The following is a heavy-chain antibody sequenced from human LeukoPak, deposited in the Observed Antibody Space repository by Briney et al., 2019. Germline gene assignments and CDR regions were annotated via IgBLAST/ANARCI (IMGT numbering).Heavy chain of an antibody. CDR2: ISWNSDTI. V-gene: IGHV3-9*01. J-gene: IGHJ4*02. D-gene: IGHD5-12*01. CDR3: ATNGGGDSGYGNFDY. CDR1: GFTFDDYA. Sequence: PGRSLRLSCAASGFTFDDYAMHWVRQAPGKGLEWVSGISWNSDTIGYGDSVKGRFTISRDNAKNSLYLQMNSLRPEDTALYYCATNGGGDSGYGNFDYWGQGTLVTVSS.